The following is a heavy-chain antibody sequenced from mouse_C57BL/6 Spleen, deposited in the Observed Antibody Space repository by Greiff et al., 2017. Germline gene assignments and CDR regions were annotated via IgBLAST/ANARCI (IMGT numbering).Heavy chain of an antibody. V-gene: IGHV5-12*01. D-gene: IGHD2-3*01. Sequence: EVHLVESGGGLVQPGGSLKLSCAASGFTFSDYYMYWVRQTPEKRLEWVAYISNGGGSTYYPDTVKGRFTISRDNAKNTLYLQMSRLKSEDTAMYYCARREDDGYLDYGGQGTTLTVSS. CDR2: ISNGGGST. CDR1: GFTFSDYY. CDR3: ARREDDGYLDY. J-gene: IGHJ2*01.